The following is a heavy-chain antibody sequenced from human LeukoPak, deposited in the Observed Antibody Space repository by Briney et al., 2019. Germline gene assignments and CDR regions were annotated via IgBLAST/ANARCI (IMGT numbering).Heavy chain of an antibody. CDR1: GGSISSSSYY. CDR2: IYYSGST. D-gene: IGHD3-3*01. J-gene: IGHJ4*02. CDR3: ARGPRGAYYDFWSGLVY. Sequence: SETLSLTCTVSGGSISSSSYYWGWIRQPPGKGLEWIGSIYYSGSTYYNPSLKSRVTISVDTSKNQFSLKLSSVTAADTAVYYCARGPRGAYYDFWSGLVYWGQGTLVTVSS. V-gene: IGHV4-39*01.